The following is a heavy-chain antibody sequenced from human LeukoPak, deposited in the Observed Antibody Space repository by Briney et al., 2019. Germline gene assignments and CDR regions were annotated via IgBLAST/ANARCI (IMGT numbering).Heavy chain of an antibody. CDR3: AIALAAAGILRFDY. V-gene: IGHV3-23*01. Sequence: PGGSLRLSCAASGFTFTSYSMNWVRQAPGKGLEWVSTISGSGGSTYYADSVKGRFTISRGNSKNTLYLQMNSLRAEDTAVYYCAIALAAAGILRFDYWGQGTLVTVSS. J-gene: IGHJ4*02. CDR1: GFTFTSYS. D-gene: IGHD6-13*01. CDR2: ISGSGGST.